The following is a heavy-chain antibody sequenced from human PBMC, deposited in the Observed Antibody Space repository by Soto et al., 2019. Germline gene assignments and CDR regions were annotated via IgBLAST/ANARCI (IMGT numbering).Heavy chain of an antibody. J-gene: IGHJ5*02. D-gene: IGHD6-13*01. CDR1: GYTFTGYY. Sequence: ASVKVSCKASGYTFTGYYMHWVRQAPGQGLEWMGWINPNSGGTNYAQKFQGRVTMTRDTSISTAYMELSRLRSDDTAVYSCARDRSIAAAGTVGGWFDPWGQGTLVTVSS. CDR2: INPNSGGT. V-gene: IGHV1-2*02. CDR3: ARDRSIAAAGTVGGWFDP.